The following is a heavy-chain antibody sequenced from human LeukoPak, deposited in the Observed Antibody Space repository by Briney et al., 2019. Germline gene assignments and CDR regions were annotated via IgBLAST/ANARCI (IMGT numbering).Heavy chain of an antibody. V-gene: IGHV1-69*04. CDR1: GGTFSSYA. D-gene: IGHD2-2*01. J-gene: IGHJ4*02. Sequence: ASVKVSCKASGGTFSSYAISWVRQAPGQGLEWMGRIIPILGIANYAQKFQGRVTITADKSTSTAYMELSGLRSDDTAVYYCTTGKFYCSTTSCSDNYGGQGTLVTVS. CDR2: IIPILGIA. CDR3: TTGKFYCSTTSCSDNY.